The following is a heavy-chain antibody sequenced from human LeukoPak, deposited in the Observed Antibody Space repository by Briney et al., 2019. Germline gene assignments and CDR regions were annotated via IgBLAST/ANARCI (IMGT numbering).Heavy chain of an antibody. CDR3: ARHYGWFDP. D-gene: IGHD3-16*01. J-gene: IGHJ5*02. CDR1: GFTFSDYY. CDR2: IYYSGST. Sequence: GSLRLSCAASGFTFSDYYWGWIRQPPGKGLEWIGSIYYSGSTYYNPSLKSRVTISVDTSKNQFSLKLSSVTAADTAVYYCARHYGWFDPWGQGTLVTVSS. V-gene: IGHV4-39*01.